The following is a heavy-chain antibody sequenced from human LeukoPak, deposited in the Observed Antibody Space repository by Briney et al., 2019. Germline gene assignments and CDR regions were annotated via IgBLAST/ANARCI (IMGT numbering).Heavy chain of an antibody. J-gene: IGHJ4*02. V-gene: IGHV3-21*01. CDR3: AKDLRGGNSAALGY. CDR1: GFTFSSYS. Sequence: GGSLRLSCAASGFTFSSYSMNWVRQAPGKGLEWVSSISSSDTYIYHADSVKGRFTISRDNAKNSLYLQMNSLRVEDTAVYYCAKDLRGGNSAALGYWGQGTLVTVSS. CDR2: ISSSDTYI. D-gene: IGHD4-23*01.